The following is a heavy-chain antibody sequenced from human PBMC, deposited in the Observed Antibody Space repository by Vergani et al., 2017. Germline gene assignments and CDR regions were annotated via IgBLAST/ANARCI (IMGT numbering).Heavy chain of an antibody. CDR1: GGSISSGDYY. V-gene: IGHV4-30-4*08. Sequence: QVQLQESGPGLVKPSQTLSLTCTVSGGSISSGDYYWSWIRQPPGKGLEWIGYIYYSGSTYYNPSLNGRVTIFVDKSKNLLSLRLNSVTAADTAVYYCARGETRTDWFDPWGQGTLVTVSS. CDR3: ARGETRTDWFDP. D-gene: IGHD3/OR15-3a*01. J-gene: IGHJ5*02. CDR2: IYYSGST.